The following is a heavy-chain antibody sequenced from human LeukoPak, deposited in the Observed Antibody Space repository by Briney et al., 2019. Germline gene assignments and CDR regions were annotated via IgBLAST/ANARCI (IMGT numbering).Heavy chain of an antibody. Sequence: SETLSLTCTVSGGSISSSSYYWGWIRQPPGKGLEWIGSIYYSGSTYYNPSLKSRVTISVDTSKNQFSLKLSSVTAADTAVYYCPRDAPRGGSYGYNLRSNWFDPWGQGTLVTVSS. CDR2: IYYSGST. J-gene: IGHJ5*02. V-gene: IGHV4-39*07. CDR1: GGSISSSSYY. D-gene: IGHD5-18*01. CDR3: PRDAPRGGSYGYNLRSNWFDP.